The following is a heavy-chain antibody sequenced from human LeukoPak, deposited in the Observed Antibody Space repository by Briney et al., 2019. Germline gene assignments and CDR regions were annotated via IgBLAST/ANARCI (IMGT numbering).Heavy chain of an antibody. CDR2: IYYSGST. Sequence: SETLSLTCTVSGGSISSSSYYWGWIRQPPGKGLEWIGSIYYSGSTYYNPSLKSRVTISVDTSKNQFSLKLSSVTAADTAVYYCARQGPNDYGGNWGQGTLVTVSS. V-gene: IGHV4-39*01. CDR1: GGSISSSSYY. J-gene: IGHJ4*02. D-gene: IGHD4-23*01. CDR3: ARQGPNDYGGN.